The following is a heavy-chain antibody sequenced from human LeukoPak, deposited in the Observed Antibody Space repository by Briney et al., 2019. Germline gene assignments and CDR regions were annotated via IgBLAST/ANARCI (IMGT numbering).Heavy chain of an antibody. V-gene: IGHV5-51*01. CDR1: GYSFTSYW. CDR2: IYPGDSDT. J-gene: IGHJ3*02. D-gene: IGHD2-2*01. CDR3: ARPYCSSTSCNDAFDI. Sequence: GESLKISCKGSGYSFTSYWIGWVRQMPGKGLEWMGIIYPGDSDTRYSPSFQGQVTFSADKSISTAYLQWSSLKASDTAMYYCARPYCSSTSCNDAFDIWGQGTMVTVSS.